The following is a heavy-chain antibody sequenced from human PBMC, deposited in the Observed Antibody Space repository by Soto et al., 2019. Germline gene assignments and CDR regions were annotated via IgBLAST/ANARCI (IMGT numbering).Heavy chain of an antibody. Sequence: SVKVSCKASGGTFSSYAISWVRQAPGQGLEWMGGIIPIFGTANYAQKFQGRVTITADESTSTAYMELSSLKSEDTAVYYCASFNGVLVPADYWGQGTLVTVSS. J-gene: IGHJ4*02. D-gene: IGHD2-2*01. CDR1: GGTFSSYA. CDR2: IIPIFGTA. CDR3: ASFNGVLVPADY. V-gene: IGHV1-69*13.